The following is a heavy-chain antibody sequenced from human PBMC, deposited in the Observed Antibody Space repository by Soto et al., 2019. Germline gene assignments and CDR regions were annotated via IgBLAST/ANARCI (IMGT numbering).Heavy chain of an antibody. CDR3: ARDLLYYDFWSGYYRRYYNWFDP. CDR2: INHSGST. V-gene: IGHV4-34*01. CDR1: GGSFSGYY. D-gene: IGHD3-3*01. Sequence: SETLSLTCAVYGGSFSGYYWSWIRQPPGKGLEWIGEINHSGSTNYNPSLKSRVTISVDTSKNQFSLKLSSVTAADTAVYYCARDLLYYDFWSGYYRRYYNWFDPWGQGTLVTV. J-gene: IGHJ5*02.